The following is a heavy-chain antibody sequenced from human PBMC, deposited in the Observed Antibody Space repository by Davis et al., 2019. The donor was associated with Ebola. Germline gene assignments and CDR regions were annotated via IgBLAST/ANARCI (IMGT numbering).Heavy chain of an antibody. J-gene: IGHJ4*02. D-gene: IGHD2-2*01. V-gene: IGHV4-34*01. CDR3: ARRTLGYCSSTRCYSPFHY. CDR1: GGSFSGYY. CDR2: ISHSGST. Sequence: MPSETLSLTCAVYGGSFSGYYWSWIRQPPGKGLEWIGEISHSGSTNYNPSLKSRVTISVDTSKNQFSLKLSSVTAADTAVYYCARRTLGYCSSTRCYSPFHYWGQGTLVTVSS.